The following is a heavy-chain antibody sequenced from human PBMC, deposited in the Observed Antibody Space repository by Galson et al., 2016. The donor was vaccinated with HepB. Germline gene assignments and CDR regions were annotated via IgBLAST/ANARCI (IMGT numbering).Heavy chain of an antibody. CDR3: ARDRSSGWFDSSDI. Sequence: SVKVSCKASGSGVTFSSHGITWVRQAPRQGLEWMGAIIPIFGTANYEAKFQGRLTITADESTSTVYMELSSLRFEDTAVYYWARDRSSGWFDSSDIWGQGTTVTVSS. V-gene: IGHV1-69*13. CDR1: GSGVTFSSHG. J-gene: IGHJ3*02. CDR2: IIPIFGTA. D-gene: IGHD6-19*01.